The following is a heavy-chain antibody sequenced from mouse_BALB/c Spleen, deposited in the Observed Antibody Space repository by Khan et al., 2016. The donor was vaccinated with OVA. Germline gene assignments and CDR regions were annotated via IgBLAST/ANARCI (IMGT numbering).Heavy chain of an antibody. CDR3: ARAYYRYGGYYAIDY. CDR2: IWGSGGT. Sequence: QVQLKESGPGLVAPSQSLSITCTVSGFSLSRYNIHWVRQPLGKGLEWLGMIWGSGGTDYNSTLKIRLSISKDDSKSQVFLKMNSLQTDDTAIYFCARAYYRYGGYYAIDYWGQGTSVTVSS. CDR1: GFSLSRYN. J-gene: IGHJ4*01. D-gene: IGHD2-14*01. V-gene: IGHV2-6-4*01.